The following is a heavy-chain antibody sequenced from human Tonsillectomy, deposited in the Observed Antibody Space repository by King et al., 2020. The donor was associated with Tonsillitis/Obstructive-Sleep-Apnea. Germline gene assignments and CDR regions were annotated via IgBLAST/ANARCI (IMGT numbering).Heavy chain of an antibody. Sequence: EVQLVESGAEVKKPGESLKISCKGSGYSFTSYWIGWVRQMPGKGLEWMGIIYPGDSDTRYSPSFQGQVTISADKSISTAYLQWSSLKASDTAMYYCARPGHSDNWNPPVDVFDIWGQGTMVTVSS. V-gene: IGHV5-51*01. CDR3: ARPGHSDNWNPPVDVFDI. CDR2: IYPGDSDT. J-gene: IGHJ3*02. CDR1: GYSFTSYW. D-gene: IGHD1-20*01.